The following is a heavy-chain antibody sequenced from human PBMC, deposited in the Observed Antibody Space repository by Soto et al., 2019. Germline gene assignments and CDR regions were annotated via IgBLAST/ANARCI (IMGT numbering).Heavy chain of an antibody. J-gene: IGHJ4*02. V-gene: IGHV3-48*03. Sequence: GGSLTLSCAASGVTFSPFALHWVRQAPGKGLEWISYISSSGSTAYYASSVEGRFTISRDNANNSVYLQMDSLRAEDTALYYCTRAAWFPYLSFYWGQGALVTVSS. CDR2: ISSSGSTA. D-gene: IGHD3-10*01. CDR1: GVTFSPFA. CDR3: TRAAWFPYLSFY.